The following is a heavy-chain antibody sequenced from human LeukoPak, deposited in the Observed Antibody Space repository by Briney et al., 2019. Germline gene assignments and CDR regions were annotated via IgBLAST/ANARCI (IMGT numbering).Heavy chain of an antibody. CDR2: INHSGGT. CDR3: ARGSDLYSSSSYFDY. Sequence: PLETLSLTCAVYGGSFSGYSWSWIRQPPGKGLEWIGEINHSGGTNYNPSLKSRVTISVDTSKNQFSLKLSSVTAADTAVYYCARGSDLYSSSSYFDYWGQGTLVTVSS. D-gene: IGHD6-6*01. CDR1: GGSFSGYS. J-gene: IGHJ4*02. V-gene: IGHV4-34*01.